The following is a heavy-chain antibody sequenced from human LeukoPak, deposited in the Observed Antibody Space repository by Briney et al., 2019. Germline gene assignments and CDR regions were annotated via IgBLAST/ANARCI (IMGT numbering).Heavy chain of an antibody. CDR1: EYTFIGYY. J-gene: IGHJ3*02. CDR2: INPNSGGA. CDR3: ARDLPKTGYVGAFDI. Sequence: ASVKVSCKASEYTFIGYYVHWVRQAPGQGPEWMGWINPNSGGATYAQSFKGRVTMTRDTSISTAYMELSSLTSDDTAVYYCARDLPKTGYVGAFDIWGQGTMVIVSS. D-gene: IGHD5-12*01. V-gene: IGHV1-2*02.